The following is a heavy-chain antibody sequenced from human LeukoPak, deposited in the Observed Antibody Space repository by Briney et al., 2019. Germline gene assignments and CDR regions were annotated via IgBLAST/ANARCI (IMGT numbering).Heavy chain of an antibody. CDR2: INQNGSEI. CDR1: GFTFSNHW. J-gene: IGHJ4*02. Sequence: PGGSLRLXCAASGFTFSNHWMSWVRQAPGKGLESVANINQNGSEIYYVDSVKGRFTISRDNAKNSLYLQMNTLRAEDTALYYCARDPLTQNDYWGQGTLVTVSS. CDR3: ARDPLTQNDY. V-gene: IGHV3-7*01. D-gene: IGHD1-14*01.